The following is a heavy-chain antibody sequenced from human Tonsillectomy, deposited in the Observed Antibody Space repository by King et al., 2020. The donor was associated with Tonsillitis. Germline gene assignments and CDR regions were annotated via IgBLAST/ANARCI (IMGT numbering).Heavy chain of an antibody. D-gene: IGHD4-17*01. CDR3: AGLDTVTTAFDY. CDR1: GYTFTGYY. J-gene: IGHJ4*02. V-gene: IGHV1-2*02. CDR2: INPNSGGT. Sequence: QLVQSGAEVKKPGASVKVSCKASGYTFTGYYMHWVRQAPGQGLEWMGWINPNSGGTNYAQKFQGRVTMTRDTSISTAYMEMRRLRADDTAVYYCAGLDTVTTAFDYWGQGTLVTVSS.